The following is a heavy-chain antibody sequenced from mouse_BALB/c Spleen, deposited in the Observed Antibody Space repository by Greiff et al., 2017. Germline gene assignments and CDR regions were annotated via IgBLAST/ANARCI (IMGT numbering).Heavy chain of an antibody. D-gene: IGHD1-1*01. CDR2: INPSTGYT. V-gene: IGHV1-7*01. Sequence: VQLQQSGAELAKPGASVKMSCKASGYTFTSYWMHWVKQRPGQGLEWIGYINPSTGYTEYNQKFKDKATLTADKSSSTAYMQLSSLTSEDSAVYYCARVLRGYYFDYWGQGTTLTVSS. CDR1: GYTFTSYW. CDR3: ARVLRGYYFDY. J-gene: IGHJ2*01.